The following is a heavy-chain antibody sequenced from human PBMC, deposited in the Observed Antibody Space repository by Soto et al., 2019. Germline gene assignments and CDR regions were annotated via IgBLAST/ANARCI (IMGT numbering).Heavy chain of an antibody. CDR3: ARSYSGTFYGYDT. CDR2: VFYTGST. V-gene: IGHV4-59*01. CDR1: GGSISSYH. D-gene: IGHD1-26*01. J-gene: IGHJ5*02. Sequence: PSETLSLTCTVSGGSISSYHLSWIRQSPGKGLEWIGYVFYTGSTKYNPALKRRVTISVDTSKNQFSLKLSSVSAADTGLYYCARSYSGTFYGYDTWGQGILVTVYS.